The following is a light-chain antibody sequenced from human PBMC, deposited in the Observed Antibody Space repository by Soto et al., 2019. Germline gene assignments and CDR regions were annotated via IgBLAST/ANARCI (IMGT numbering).Light chain of an antibody. J-gene: IGKJ1*01. CDR1: QSIGSF. Sequence: DIQMTQSPSSLSASVGDRVTITCRASQSIGSFLKCYQHKQGKAPNLLLYVASSLWGGVASRFSGSASGTDFAITISSLHPEDVATYYCQQSYTTPQTFGQGTKVEIK. CDR3: QQSYTTPQT. V-gene: IGKV1-39*01. CDR2: VAS.